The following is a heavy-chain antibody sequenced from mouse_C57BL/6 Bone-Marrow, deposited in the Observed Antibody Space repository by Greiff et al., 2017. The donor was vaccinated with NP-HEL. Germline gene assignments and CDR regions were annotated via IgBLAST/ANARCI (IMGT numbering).Heavy chain of an antibody. J-gene: IGHJ1*03. V-gene: IGHV5-2*01. Sequence: EVKLMESGGGLVQPGESLKLSCESNEYEFPSHDMSWVRKTPEKRLELVAAINSDGGSTYYPDTMERRFIISRDNTKKTLYLQMSSLRSEDTALYYCARADYYGYWYIDVWGTGTTVTVSS. CDR1: EYEFPSHD. CDR3: ARADYYGYWYIDV. CDR2: INSDGGST. D-gene: IGHD1-1*01.